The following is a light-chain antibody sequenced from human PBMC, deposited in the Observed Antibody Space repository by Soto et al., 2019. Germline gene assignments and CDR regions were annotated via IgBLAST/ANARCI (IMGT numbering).Light chain of an antibody. CDR2: EVV. V-gene: IGLV2-8*01. Sequence: QSVLTQPPSASGSPGQSVTISRTGTKSDIGVYDFVSWYQHHPGKAPRLIIYEVVQRPSGVPDRFSGSKSGNTASLTVSGLQAADEADYFCKSYAGSNTYVFGSGTKV. J-gene: IGLJ1*01. CDR1: KSDIGVYDF. CDR3: KSYAGSNTYV.